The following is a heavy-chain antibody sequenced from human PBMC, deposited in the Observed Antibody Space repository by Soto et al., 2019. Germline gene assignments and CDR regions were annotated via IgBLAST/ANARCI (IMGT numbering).Heavy chain of an antibody. CDR3: ASDRVAALGYYYYYGTEM. V-gene: IGHV1-2*02. CDR1: GYTFTGYY. Sequence: ASVKVSCKASGYTFTGYYMHWVRQAPGEGLEWMGWINPNSGGTNYAQKFQGRVTMTRDTSISTAYMEPSRLRSDDTAVYYCASDRVAALGYYYYYGTEMLGKGTTVNVSA. J-gene: IGHJ6*04. D-gene: IGHD6-13*01. CDR2: INPNSGGT.